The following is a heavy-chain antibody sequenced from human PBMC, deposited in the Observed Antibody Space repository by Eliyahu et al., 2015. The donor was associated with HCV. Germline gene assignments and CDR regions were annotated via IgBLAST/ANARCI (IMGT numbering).Heavy chain of an antibody. D-gene: IGHD2-15*01. CDR3: ARVRCSGGSCYSAKYYYMDV. Sequence: QVQLQQWGAGLLKPSETLSLTCAVYGGSFSGYYWXWIRQPPGKGLEWIGEINHSGSTNYNPSLKSRVTISVDTSKNQFSLKLSSVTAADTAVYYCARVRCSGGSCYSAKYYYMDVWGKGTTVTVSS. CDR2: INHSGST. V-gene: IGHV4-34*01. CDR1: GGSFSGYY. J-gene: IGHJ6*03.